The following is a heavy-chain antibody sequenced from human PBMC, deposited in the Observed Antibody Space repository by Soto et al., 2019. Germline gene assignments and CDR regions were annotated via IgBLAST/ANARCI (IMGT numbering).Heavy chain of an antibody. V-gene: IGHV3-23*01. CDR2: VSIGGST. Sequence: GGSLRLSCAASGFTFSSYAMGWVRQGPGKGLEWVAVVSIGGSTHYADSVKGRFTISRDNSKNTLSLQMNSLTAEDTAVYFCAKRRGAGGHFDYWGQGALVTVSS. CDR1: GFTFSSYA. CDR3: AKRRGAGGHFDY. D-gene: IGHD2-15*01. J-gene: IGHJ4*02.